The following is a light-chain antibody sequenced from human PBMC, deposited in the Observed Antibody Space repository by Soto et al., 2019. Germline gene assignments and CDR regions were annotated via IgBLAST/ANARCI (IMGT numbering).Light chain of an antibody. J-gene: IGKJ1*01. CDR3: QQYNTYS. CDR2: HAS. CDR1: QSISNW. Sequence: DIQMTQSPSTLPASVGDRVTITCRASQSISNWLAWHQQKPGTAPKLLIYHASTLESGVPSRFSGSGSGTEFSLTISSLQPDDFATYYCQQYNTYSFGQGTKVDIK. V-gene: IGKV1-5*01.